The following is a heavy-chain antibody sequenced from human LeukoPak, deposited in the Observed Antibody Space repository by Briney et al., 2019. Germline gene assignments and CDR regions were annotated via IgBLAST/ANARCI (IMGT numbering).Heavy chain of an antibody. Sequence: GGSLRLSCAASGFTFSSSAMSWIRQAPGKGLEWVSSISGSGSGGSTYYADSVKGRFTISRDNSKNTLYLQMNSLRAEDTAVYYCARSCGGDCYLDYWGQGTLVTVSS. CDR3: ARSCGGDCYLDY. J-gene: IGHJ4*02. CDR2: ISGSGSGGST. CDR1: GFTFSSSA. D-gene: IGHD2-21*02. V-gene: IGHV3-23*01.